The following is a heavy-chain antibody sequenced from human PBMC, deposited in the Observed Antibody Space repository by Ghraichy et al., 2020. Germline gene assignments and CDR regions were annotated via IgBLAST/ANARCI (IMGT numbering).Heavy chain of an antibody. CDR1: GGTFSSYA. CDR2: IIPIFSTA. Sequence: SVKVSCKASGGTFSSYAISWVRQAPGQGLEWMGGIIPIFSTANYAQKFQGRVTITADESTSTAYMELSSLRSEDTAVYYCARATTRGVAGTYFDYWGQGTLVTVSS. V-gene: IGHV1-69*13. CDR3: ARATTRGVAGTYFDY. J-gene: IGHJ4*02. D-gene: IGHD6-19*01.